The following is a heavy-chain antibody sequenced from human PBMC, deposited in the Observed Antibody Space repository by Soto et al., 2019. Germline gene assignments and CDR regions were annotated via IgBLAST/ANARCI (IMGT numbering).Heavy chain of an antibody. CDR1: GYTFTTYG. CDR2: ISPYNGTT. V-gene: IGHV1-18*04. D-gene: IGHD1-1*01. CDR3: ARDGERDTGLNFYYYLHGMDA. J-gene: IGHJ6*02. Sequence: ASVKVSCKASGYTFTTYGISWVRQAPGQGLEWMGWISPYNGTTKYAEKFQGEMTMTTDTAKSPAYMDLRSLRSDDTAVYYCARDGERDTGLNFYYYLHGMDAWGQGTRVTVSS.